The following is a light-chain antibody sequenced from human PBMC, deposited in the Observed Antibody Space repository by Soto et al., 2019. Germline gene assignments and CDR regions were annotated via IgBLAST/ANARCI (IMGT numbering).Light chain of an antibody. CDR2: EDN. J-gene: IGLJ3*02. CDR3: SDDGMM. Sequence: QIVLTQPASLSWTPGQSFTISCTGASSAVSWCQHHPGKAPQLIIYEDNKRPSRVSNRFSGSKSGNTASLTITGLQAEDEATYCISDDGMMFGGGTKVTVL. CDR1: SSAV. V-gene: IGLV2-23*01.